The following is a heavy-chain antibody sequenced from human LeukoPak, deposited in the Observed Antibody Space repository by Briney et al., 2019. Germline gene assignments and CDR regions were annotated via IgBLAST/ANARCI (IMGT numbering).Heavy chain of an antibody. CDR2: ISAGGDIT. CDR3: AKSLFTSAHGSGRAFDI. CDR1: GFTFTNFA. Sequence: GGSLRLSCAASGFTFTNFAMTWVRQAPGKGLEWVSAISAGGDITFYSDSVRGRFTISRDNSKETLYLQMNSLRAEDTALYYCAKSLFTSAHGSGRAFDIWGQGTMVTVSS. V-gene: IGHV3-23*01. D-gene: IGHD3-10*01. J-gene: IGHJ3*02.